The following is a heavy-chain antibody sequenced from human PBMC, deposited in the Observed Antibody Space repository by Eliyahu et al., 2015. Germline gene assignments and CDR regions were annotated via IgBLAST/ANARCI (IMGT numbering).Heavy chain of an antibody. CDR1: GYSFTDFF. V-gene: IGHV1-2*02. Sequence: QVQLVQSGAEVKKPGASVTVSCKTSGYSFTDFFIHWVRQAPGQGLEWMGCINPNSGHTVYAQNFQGRVTMARDTSVTTAYLDLTRLRSDDTAIYFCARSVDAIMAAEGDYSLDHWGQGTLVTVSS. CDR2: INPNSGHT. J-gene: IGHJ4*02. D-gene: IGHD2-21*01. CDR3: ARSVDAIMAAEGDYSLDH.